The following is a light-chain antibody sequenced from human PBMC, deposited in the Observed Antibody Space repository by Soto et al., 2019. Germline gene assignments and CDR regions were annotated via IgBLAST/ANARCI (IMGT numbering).Light chain of an antibody. CDR3: QVWDSSSDHDV. CDR1: NIGSES. V-gene: IGLV3-21*04. Sequence: SYELTQPPSVSVAPGKTARITCGGSNIGSESVHWYQQKSGQAPMLVIYYNSDRPSGIPERFSGSSSGNTATLTISRVEAGDEADYYCQVWDSSSDHDVFGTGTKVTVL. CDR2: YNS. J-gene: IGLJ1*01.